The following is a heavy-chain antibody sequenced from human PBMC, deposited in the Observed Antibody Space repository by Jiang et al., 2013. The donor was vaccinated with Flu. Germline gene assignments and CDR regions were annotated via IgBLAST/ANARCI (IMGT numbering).Heavy chain of an antibody. J-gene: IGHJ4*02. V-gene: IGHV3-23*01. CDR1: GFTFSSYA. CDR3: ARAPARTGFDY. CDR2: ISGSGGSK. D-gene: IGHD2-2*01. Sequence: SCAASGFTFSSYAMSWVRQAPGKGLEWVSEISGSGGSKYYADSVKGRFTISRDNSKNTVYLQVNSLRADDTATYYCARAPARTGFDYWGQGILVTVSS.